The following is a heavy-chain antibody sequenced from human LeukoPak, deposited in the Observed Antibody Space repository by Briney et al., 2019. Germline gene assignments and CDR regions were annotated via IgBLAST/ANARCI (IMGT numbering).Heavy chain of an antibody. Sequence: GGSLRLSCAASGFTFGSYAMSWVRQAPGKGLEWVSAISGSGGSTYYADSVKGRFTISRDNSKNTLYLQMNSLRAEDTAVYYCAKDRSMWFGETGVDYWGQGTLVTVSS. CDR3: AKDRSMWFGETGVDY. CDR1: GFTFGSYA. J-gene: IGHJ4*02. CDR2: ISGSGGST. V-gene: IGHV3-23*01. D-gene: IGHD3-10*01.